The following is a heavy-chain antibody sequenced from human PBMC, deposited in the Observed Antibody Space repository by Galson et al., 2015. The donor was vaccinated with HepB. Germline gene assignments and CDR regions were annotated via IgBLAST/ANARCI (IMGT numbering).Heavy chain of an antibody. Sequence: SLRLSCAASGFTFSSYGMNWVRQAPGKGLEWVSSISTSSSYIYYADSVKGRFTISRDNAKNSLHLQMNSLRAEDTAVYYCARAPRAYYDLLTGFYRHDAFDIWGQGTMVTVSS. V-gene: IGHV3-21*01. CDR1: GFTFSSYG. CDR2: ISTSSSYI. CDR3: ARAPRAYYDLLTGFYRHDAFDI. D-gene: IGHD3-9*01. J-gene: IGHJ3*02.